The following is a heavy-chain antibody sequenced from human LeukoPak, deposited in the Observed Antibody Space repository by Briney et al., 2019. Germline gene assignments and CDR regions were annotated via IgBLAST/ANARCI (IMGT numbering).Heavy chain of an antibody. D-gene: IGHD2-2*01. CDR1: GGSISSGGYY. V-gene: IGHV4-30-2*01. J-gene: IGHJ6*02. CDR3: ASSQPLIPARNYYYYYGMDV. CDR2: IYHSGST. Sequence: SETLSLTCTVSGGSISSGGYYWSWIRQHPGKGLEWIGYIYHSGSTYYNPSLKSRVTISVDRSKNQFSLKLSSVTAADTAVYYCASSQPLIPARNYYYYYGMDVWGQGTTVTVSS.